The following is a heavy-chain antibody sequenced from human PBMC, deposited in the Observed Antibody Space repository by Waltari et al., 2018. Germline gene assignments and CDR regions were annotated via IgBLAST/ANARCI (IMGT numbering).Heavy chain of an antibody. J-gene: IGHJ4*02. CDR2: IYYSGST. V-gene: IGHV4-59*01. D-gene: IGHD3-22*01. CDR3: ARSRRLTYDSSGYYYDY. CDR1: GGPIRSYY. Sequence: QVQLQESGPGLVKPSETLSLTCTVSGGPIRSYYWSWLRQPPGKGLEWIGYIYYSGSTNYNPSLKSRVTISVDTSKNQFSLKLSSVTAADTAVYYCARSRRLTYDSSGYYYDYWGQGTLVTVSS.